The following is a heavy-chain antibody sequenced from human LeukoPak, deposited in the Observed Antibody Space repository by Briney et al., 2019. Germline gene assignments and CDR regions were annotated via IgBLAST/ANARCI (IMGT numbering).Heavy chain of an antibody. Sequence: SETLSLTCTVSGGSISSYYWSWIRQPPGKGLEWIGYIYYSGSTNYNPSLKSRVTISVDTSKNQFSLKLSSVTAADTAVYYCARADIWGSYRFDYWSQGTLVTVSS. V-gene: IGHV4-59*01. J-gene: IGHJ4*02. D-gene: IGHD3-16*02. CDR2: IYYSGST. CDR1: GGSISSYY. CDR3: ARADIWGSYRFDY.